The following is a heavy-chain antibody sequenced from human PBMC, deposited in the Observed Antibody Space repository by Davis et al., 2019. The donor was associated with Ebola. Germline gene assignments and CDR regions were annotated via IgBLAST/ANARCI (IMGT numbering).Heavy chain of an antibody. CDR1: GGSISSSSYY. CDR3: ARHFWHPRKDIVLVPAVPGAFDP. J-gene: IGHJ5*02. CDR2: IYYSGST. Sequence: MPSETLSLTCTVSGGSISSSSYYWGWIRQPPGKGLEWIGSIYYSGSTYYNPSLKSRVTISVDTSKNQFSLKLSSVTAADTAVYYCARHFWHPRKDIVLVPAVPGAFDPWGQGTLVTVSS. V-gene: IGHV4-39*01. D-gene: IGHD2-2*01.